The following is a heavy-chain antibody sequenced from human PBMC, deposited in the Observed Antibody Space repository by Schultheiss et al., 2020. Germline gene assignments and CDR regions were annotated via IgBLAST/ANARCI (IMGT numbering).Heavy chain of an antibody. CDR3: ARGASHFDY. CDR2: IYYSGST. CDR1: GGSFSGYY. Sequence: SETLSLTCAVYGGSFSGYYWSWIRQPAGKGLEWIGYIYYSGSTNYNPSLKSRVTISVDTSKNQFSLKLSSVTAADTAVYYCARGASHFDYWGQGTLVTVSS. J-gene: IGHJ4*02. V-gene: IGHV4-59*01.